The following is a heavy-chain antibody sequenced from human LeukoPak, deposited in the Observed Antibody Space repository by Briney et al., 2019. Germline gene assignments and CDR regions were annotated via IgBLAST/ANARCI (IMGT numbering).Heavy chain of an antibody. Sequence: GRTLRLSCAASGFTFSSYWMSWVRQAPGKGLEWVANIKQDGSEKYYVDSVKGRFTISRDNAKNSLYLQMNSLRAEDTAVYYCARDALYDYGYYGGWLKFDYWGQGTLVTVSS. CDR3: ARDALYDYGYYGGWLKFDY. CDR1: GFTFSSYW. J-gene: IGHJ4*02. D-gene: IGHD4-17*01. CDR2: IKQDGSEK. V-gene: IGHV3-7*05.